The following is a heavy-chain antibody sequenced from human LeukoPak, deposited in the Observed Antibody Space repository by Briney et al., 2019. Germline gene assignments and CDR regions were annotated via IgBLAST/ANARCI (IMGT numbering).Heavy chain of an antibody. V-gene: IGHV4-34*01. CDR2: INHSGST. CDR3: ARRGSRYGSGSYYRFDY. D-gene: IGHD3-10*01. J-gene: IGHJ4*02. Sequence: PSETLSLTCAVYGGSFSGYYWSWIRQPPGKGLEWIGEINHSGSTNYNPSLKSRVTISVDTSKNQFSLKLSSVTAADTAVYYCARRGSRYGSGSYYRFDYWGQGTLVTVSS. CDR1: GGSFSGYY.